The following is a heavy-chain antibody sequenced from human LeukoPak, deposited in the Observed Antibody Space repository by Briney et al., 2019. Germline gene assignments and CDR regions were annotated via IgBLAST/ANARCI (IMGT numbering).Heavy chain of an antibody. D-gene: IGHD6-13*01. Sequence: LSGGSLRLSCAASGFTFSSYWMSWVRQAPGKGLEWVANIKQDGSEKYYVDSVKGRFTISRDNAKNSLYLQMNSLRAEDTAVYYCAKGAAVGIYANFDYWGQGILVTVSS. CDR3: AKGAAVGIYANFDY. CDR1: GFTFSSYW. V-gene: IGHV3-7*01. CDR2: IKQDGSEK. J-gene: IGHJ4*02.